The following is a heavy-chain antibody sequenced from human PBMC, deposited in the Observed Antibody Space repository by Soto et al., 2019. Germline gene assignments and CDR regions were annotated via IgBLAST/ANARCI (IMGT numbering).Heavy chain of an antibody. V-gene: IGHV1-8*01. J-gene: IGHJ4*02. CDR3: ARADRYGSGSYFFDY. Sequence: QVQLVQSGAELQKPGASVKVSCKASGYTFTSYGVNWVRQAAGQGLEWMGWMNPNTGNTGYAQKFQGRVTMTRNTSRSTAYMELSSLTSEDTAVYYCARADRYGSGSYFFDYWGQGTLVTVSS. CDR2: MNPNTGNT. D-gene: IGHD3-10*01. CDR1: GYTFTSYG.